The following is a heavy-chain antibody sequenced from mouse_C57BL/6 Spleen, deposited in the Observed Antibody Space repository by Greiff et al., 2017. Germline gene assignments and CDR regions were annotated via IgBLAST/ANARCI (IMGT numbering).Heavy chain of an antibody. CDR1: GYTFTSYW. J-gene: IGHJ2*01. CDR2: IYPGSGST. V-gene: IGHV1-55*01. CDR3: ARRGNYFDY. Sequence: VQLQQSGAELVKPGASVKMSCKASGYTFTSYWITWVKQRPGQGLEWIGDIYPGSGSTNYNEKFKSKATMTVDTSSSTAYMQLSSLTSEDSAVYYYARRGNYFDYWGQGTTLTVSS.